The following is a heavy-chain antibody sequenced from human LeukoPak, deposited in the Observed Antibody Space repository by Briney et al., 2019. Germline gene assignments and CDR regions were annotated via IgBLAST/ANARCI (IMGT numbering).Heavy chain of an antibody. J-gene: IGHJ3*02. Sequence: SETLSLTCTVSGYSISSGYYWGWIRQPPGKGLEWIGSIYHSGSTYYNPSLKSRVTISVDTSKNQFSLKLSSVTAADTAVYYCARVHYDFWSGYSDAFDIWGQGTMVTVSS. CDR2: IYHSGST. D-gene: IGHD3-3*01. CDR1: GYSISSGYY. V-gene: IGHV4-38-2*02. CDR3: ARVHYDFWSGYSDAFDI.